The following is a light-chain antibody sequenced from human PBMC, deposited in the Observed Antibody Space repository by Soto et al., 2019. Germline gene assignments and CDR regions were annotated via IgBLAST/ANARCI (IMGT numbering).Light chain of an antibody. Sequence: QSVLTQPASVPGSPGQSITISCTRTSSDVGAYNYVSWYQQHPGKAPKLVIYEVRNRPSGVSDRFSGSRSGNTASLTISGLQAEDESDFYCTSYTSSSTWVFGGGTKLTVL. CDR1: SSDVGAYNY. CDR3: TSYTSSSTWV. V-gene: IGLV2-14*01. CDR2: EVR. J-gene: IGLJ3*02.